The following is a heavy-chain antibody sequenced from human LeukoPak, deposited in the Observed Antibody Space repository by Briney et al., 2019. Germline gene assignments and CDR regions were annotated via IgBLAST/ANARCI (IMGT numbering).Heavy chain of an antibody. CDR3: AKASVGHCSGAFCCHFDS. Sequence: GGSLRLSCEASGFTFSPYAMSWVRQTPGKGLEWVAAISGDNPGTYHASSVRGRFTISRDNSKNTVHLQMNGLRAEDAAIYYCAKASVGHCSGAFCCHFDSWGQGTLVTVSS. CDR1: GFTFSPYA. V-gene: IGHV3-23*01. CDR2: ISGDNPGT. D-gene: IGHD2-15*01. J-gene: IGHJ4*02.